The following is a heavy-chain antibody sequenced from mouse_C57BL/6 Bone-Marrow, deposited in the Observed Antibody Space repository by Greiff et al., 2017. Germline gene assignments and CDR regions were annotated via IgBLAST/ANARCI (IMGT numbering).Heavy chain of an antibody. Sequence: EVKLVESGGGLVKPGGSLKLSCAASGFTFSDYGMHWVRQAPEKGLEWVAYISSGSSTIYYADTVKGRFTIYRDNAKNTLFLQMTSLRSEDTAMYYCARDYYYGSSPFAYWGQGTLGTVSA. CDR2: ISSGSSTI. V-gene: IGHV5-17*01. D-gene: IGHD1-1*01. CDR3: ARDYYYGSSPFAY. J-gene: IGHJ3*01. CDR1: GFTFSDYG.